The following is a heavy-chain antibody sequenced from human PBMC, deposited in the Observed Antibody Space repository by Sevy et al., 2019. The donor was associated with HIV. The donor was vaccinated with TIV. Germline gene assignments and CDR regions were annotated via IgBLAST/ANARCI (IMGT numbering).Heavy chain of an antibody. CDR3: AREPYYDSSGYYSLPFDY. V-gene: IGHV1-69*13. Sequence: ASVKVSCKASGGTFSSYAISWVRQAPGQGLEWMGGIIPIFGTANYAQKFQGRVTITADESTSTAYMELGSLRSEDTAVYYCAREPYYDSSGYYSLPFDYWGQGTLVTVSS. D-gene: IGHD3-22*01. CDR2: IIPIFGTA. J-gene: IGHJ4*02. CDR1: GGTFSSYA.